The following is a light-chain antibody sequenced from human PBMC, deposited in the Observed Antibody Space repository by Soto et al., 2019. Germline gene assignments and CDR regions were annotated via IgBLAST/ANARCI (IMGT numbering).Light chain of an antibody. J-gene: IGKJ1*01. V-gene: IGKV3-20*01. CDR3: QQSYSSPPT. CDR2: GAS. CDR1: QSVSNNY. Sequence: FLFTQSPCTLSLSPGDRATLSCMAIQSVSNNYLAWYQQKPGQAPRLLIYGASNRATGIPDRFSGSRSGPDFTLTISSLQPEDFATYYCQQSYSSPPTFGQGTKVDIK.